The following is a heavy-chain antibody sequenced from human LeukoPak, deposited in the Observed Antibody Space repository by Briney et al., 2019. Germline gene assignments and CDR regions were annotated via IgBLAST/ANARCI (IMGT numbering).Heavy chain of an antibody. CDR1: GFTFSSHA. CDR2: ISGSGGST. CDR3: AKDRSMVRGVITNWFDP. D-gene: IGHD3-10*01. V-gene: IGHV3-23*01. Sequence: TGGSLRLSCAASGFTFSSHAMSWVRQAPGKGLEWVSAISGSGGSTYYADSVEGRFTISRDNSKNTLYLQMNSLRAEDTAVYYCAKDRSMVRGVITNWFDPWGQGTLVTVSS. J-gene: IGHJ5*02.